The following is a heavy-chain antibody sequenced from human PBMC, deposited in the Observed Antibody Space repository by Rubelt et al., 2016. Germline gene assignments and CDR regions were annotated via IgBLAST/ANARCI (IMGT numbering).Heavy chain of an antibody. CDR1: GFTFSNYA. D-gene: IGHD3-9*01. V-gene: IGHV3-23*01. CDR3: ASPLTGYYTFDY. Sequence: GLVQPGGSLRLSCAASGFTFSNYAMSWVRQAPGKGLEWVSGISGRGITYYADSVKGRFTISRDNSKNTLSLQMNSLRAEDTAVYYCASPLTGYYTFDYWGQGTLVTVSS. J-gene: IGHJ4*02. CDR2: ISGRGIT.